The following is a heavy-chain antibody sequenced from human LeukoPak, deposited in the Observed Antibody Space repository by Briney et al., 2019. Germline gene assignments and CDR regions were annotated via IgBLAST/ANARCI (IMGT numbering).Heavy chain of an antibody. V-gene: IGHV4-4*07. CDR3: ARLKFYDSTGHSPGYYMDV. Sequence: SETLSLTCTVPGGSIISYYWSWIRQSARQGLEWIGRIFGNGITDYNASRKSRVTMSLDTSRKQFSLRLTSVTAADTAVYYCARLKFYDSTGHSPGYYMDVWGKGTTVSVFS. CDR1: GGSIISYY. D-gene: IGHD3-22*01. CDR2: IFGNGIT. J-gene: IGHJ6*03.